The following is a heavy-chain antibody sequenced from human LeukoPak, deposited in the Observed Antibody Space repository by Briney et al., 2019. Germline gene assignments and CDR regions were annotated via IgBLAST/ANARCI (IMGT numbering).Heavy chain of an antibody. CDR2: VYSSGST. CDR3: ARVGSGYDFFDY. D-gene: IGHD3/OR15-3a*01. V-gene: IGHV4-4*07. CDR1: GGAISGYY. Sequence: PSETLSLTCTVSGGAISGYYWSWIRQPAEKGLEWLGRVYSSGSTKYNPSLESRVTMSVGTSKNQFSLKLNFVTAADTAVYYCARVGSGYDFFDYWGQGTLVTVSS. J-gene: IGHJ4*02.